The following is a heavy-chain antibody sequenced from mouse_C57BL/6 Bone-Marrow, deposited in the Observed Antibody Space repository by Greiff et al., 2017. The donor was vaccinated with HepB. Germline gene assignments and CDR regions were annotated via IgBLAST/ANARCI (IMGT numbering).Heavy chain of an antibody. Sequence: QVQLQQSGPGLVAPSQCLSITCTVSGFSLTSYAISWVRQPPGKGLEWLGVIWTGGGTNYNSALKSRLSISKDNSKSQVFLKMNSLQTDDTARYYCARNYYGSSWDYYFDYWGQGTTLTVSS. J-gene: IGHJ2*01. V-gene: IGHV2-9-1*01. CDR3: ARNYYGSSWDYYFDY. CDR2: IWTGGGT. CDR1: GFSLTSYA. D-gene: IGHD1-1*01.